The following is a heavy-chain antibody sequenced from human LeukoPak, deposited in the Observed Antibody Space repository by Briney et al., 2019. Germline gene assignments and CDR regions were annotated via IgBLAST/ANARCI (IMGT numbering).Heavy chain of an antibody. CDR2: ISTSGST. CDR1: GASISSYY. CDR3: ARDTYKYSSSLGWFDP. J-gene: IGHJ5*02. Sequence: SETLSLTCTISGASISSYYCNWIRQPAGKGLEWIGRISTSGSTNYNPSLKSRVTMSVDMTKNQFSLKLSSVTAADTAVYYCARDTYKYSSSLGWFDPWGQGTLVTVSS. D-gene: IGHD6-13*01. V-gene: IGHV4-4*07.